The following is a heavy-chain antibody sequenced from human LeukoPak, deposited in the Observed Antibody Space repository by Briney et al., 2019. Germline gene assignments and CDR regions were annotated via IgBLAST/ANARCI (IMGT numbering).Heavy chain of an antibody. J-gene: IGHJ4*02. CDR1: GFTFSTYW. D-gene: IGHD3-22*01. CDR3: ASDLNYYDSSGYDF. CDR2: IKEDGSEK. V-gene: IGHV3-7*04. Sequence: PGGSLRLSCSASGFTFSTYWMSWVRQAPGKGLEWVANIKEDGSEKNYADSVKGRFTISRDNAKNSLYLQMNSLRAEDTAVYDCASDLNYYDSSGYDFGGQGTLVTVSS.